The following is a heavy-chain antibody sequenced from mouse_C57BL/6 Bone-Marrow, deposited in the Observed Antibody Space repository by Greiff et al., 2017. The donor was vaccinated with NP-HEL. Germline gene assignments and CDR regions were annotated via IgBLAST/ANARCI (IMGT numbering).Heavy chain of an antibody. D-gene: IGHD2-2*01. J-gene: IGHJ3*01. CDR2: ISSGGDYI. Sequence: EVQGVESGEGLVKPGGSLKLSCAASGFTFSSYAMSWVRQTPEKRLEWVAYISSGGDYIYYADTVKGRFTISRDNARNTLYLQMSSLKSEDTAMYYCTREGDGYDGAWFAYWGQGTLVTVSA. CDR1: GFTFSSYA. CDR3: TREGDGYDGAWFAY. V-gene: IGHV5-9-1*02.